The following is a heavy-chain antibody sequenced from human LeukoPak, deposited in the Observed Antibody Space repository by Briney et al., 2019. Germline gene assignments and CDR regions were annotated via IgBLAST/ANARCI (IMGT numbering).Heavy chain of an antibody. D-gene: IGHD1-26*01. J-gene: IGHJ4*02. Sequence: ASVKVPCKVSGYTLTQLSMHWVRQAPGKGLEWMGGFDPEDGETIYAQKFQGRVTMTEDTSTDTAYMELSSLRSEDTAVYYCATGDIPYSGSYYEYYWGQGTLVTVSS. CDR2: FDPEDGET. V-gene: IGHV1-24*01. CDR3: ATGDIPYSGSYYEYY. CDR1: GYTLTQLS.